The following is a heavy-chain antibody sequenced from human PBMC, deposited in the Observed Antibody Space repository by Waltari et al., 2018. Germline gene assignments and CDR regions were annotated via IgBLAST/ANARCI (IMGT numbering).Heavy chain of an antibody. CDR2: IYPGDSDT. CDR1: GYSFTSYW. CDR3: ARLKSSEDDAFDI. J-gene: IGHJ3*02. V-gene: IGHV5-51*01. Sequence: EVQLVQSGAEVKKPGESLKLSCKGSGYSFTSYWLGWVGQMPGKGLEWMGIIYPGDSDTRYSPSFQGQVTISADKSISTAYLQWSSLKASDTAMYYCARLKSSEDDAFDIWGQGTMVTVSS. D-gene: IGHD1-26*01.